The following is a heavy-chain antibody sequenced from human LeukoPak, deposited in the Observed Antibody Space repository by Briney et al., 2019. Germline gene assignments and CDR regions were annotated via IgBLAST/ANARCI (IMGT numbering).Heavy chain of an antibody. CDR1: GYTFTSYY. CDR3: ARGGQSYYYDSSGYGDY. CDR2: INPSAGST. D-gene: IGHD3-22*01. Sequence: ASEKVSCKASGYTFTSYYMHWVRQAPGQGLEWMGIINPSAGSTSYAQKFQGRVTMTRDTSTSTVYMELSSLRSEDTAVYYCARGGQSYYYDSSGYGDYWGQGTLVTVSS. V-gene: IGHV1-46*01. J-gene: IGHJ4*02.